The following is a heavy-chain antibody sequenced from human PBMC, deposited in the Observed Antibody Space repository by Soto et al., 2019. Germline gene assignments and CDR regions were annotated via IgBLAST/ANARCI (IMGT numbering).Heavy chain of an antibody. Sequence: GASVKVSCKASGYTFTSYGISWVRQAPGQGLEWMGWISAYNGNTNYAQKLQGRVTMTTDTSTSTAYMELRSLRSDDTAVYYCARDRYLGYCTNGVCYTRATNGSSHYYYYMDVWGKGTTVTVSS. CDR3: ARDRYLGYCTNGVCYTRATNGSSHYYYYMDV. V-gene: IGHV1-18*01. CDR2: ISAYNGNT. J-gene: IGHJ6*03. CDR1: GYTFTSYG. D-gene: IGHD2-8*01.